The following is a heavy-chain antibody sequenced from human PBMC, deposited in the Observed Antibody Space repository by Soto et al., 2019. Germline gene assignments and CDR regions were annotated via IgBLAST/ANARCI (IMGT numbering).Heavy chain of an antibody. CDR2: INHSGST. J-gene: IGHJ6*02. CDR1: GGSFSGYY. D-gene: IGHD2-2*02. Sequence: SEMLSLTCAVYGGSFSGYYWSWIRQPPGKGLEWIGEINHSGSTNYNPSLKSRVTISVDTSKNQFSLKLSSVTAADTAVYYCARRPIVVVPAAIHRYYGSGSQRARDYGMDVWGQGTTVTVSS. CDR3: ARRPIVVVPAAIHRYYGSGSQRARDYGMDV. V-gene: IGHV4-34*01.